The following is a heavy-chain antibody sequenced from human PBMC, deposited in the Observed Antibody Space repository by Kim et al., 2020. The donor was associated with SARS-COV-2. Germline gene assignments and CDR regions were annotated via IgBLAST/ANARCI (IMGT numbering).Heavy chain of an antibody. CDR2: INHSGST. Sequence: SETLSLTCAVYGGSFSGYYWSWIRQPPGKGLEWIGEINHSGSTNYNPSLKSRVTISVDTSKNQFSLKLSSVTAADTAVYYCARGRYYGSGGDYWGQGTLVTVSS. J-gene: IGHJ4*02. CDR1: GGSFSGYY. CDR3: ARGRYYGSGGDY. V-gene: IGHV4-34*01. D-gene: IGHD3-10*01.